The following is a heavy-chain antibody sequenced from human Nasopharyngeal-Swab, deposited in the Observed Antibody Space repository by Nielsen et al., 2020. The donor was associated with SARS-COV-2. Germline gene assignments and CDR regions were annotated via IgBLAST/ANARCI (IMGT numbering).Heavy chain of an antibody. CDR2: ISFAGNNK. Sequence: GGSLRLSCAASGFTFSSYAMYWVRQAPGKGLEWVAVISFAGNNKYYADSVTGRFTISRDNSKNTLYLQMNSLISEDTALYYCARDGAPIVEGSSSWTGFDYWGQGTLVTVSS. D-gene: IGHD6-13*01. CDR3: ARDGAPIVEGSSSWTGFDY. V-gene: IGHV3-30-3*01. CDR1: GFTFSSYA. J-gene: IGHJ4*02.